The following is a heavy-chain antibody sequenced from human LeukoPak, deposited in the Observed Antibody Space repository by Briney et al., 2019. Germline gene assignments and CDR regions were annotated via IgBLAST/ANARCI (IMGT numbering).Heavy chain of an antibody. CDR3: AKDQRSITIFGVVYDY. CDR1: GFTFSSYG. J-gene: IGHJ4*02. CDR2: IRYDGSNK. V-gene: IGHV3-30*02. D-gene: IGHD3-3*01. Sequence: GGSLRLYCAASGFTFSSYGMHWVRQAQGKGLEWVAFIRYDGSNKYYADSVKGRFTISRDNSKNTLYLQMNSLRAGDTAVYYRAKDQRSITIFGVVYDYWGQGTLVTVSS.